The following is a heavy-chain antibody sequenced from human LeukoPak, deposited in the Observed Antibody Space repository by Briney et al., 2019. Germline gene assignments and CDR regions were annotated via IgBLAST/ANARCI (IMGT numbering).Heavy chain of an antibody. CDR3: AKDGGSTPYYFDY. J-gene: IGHJ4*02. Sequence: GGSLRLSCAASGFTFSSYGMHWVRQAPGKGLEWVAFIRYDGSNKYYADSVKGRFTISRDNSKNTLSLQLNSLRAEDTAIYYCAKDGGSTPYYFDYWGQGTLVTVSS. V-gene: IGHV3-30*02. CDR2: IRYDGSNK. D-gene: IGHD2-15*01. CDR1: GFTFSSYG.